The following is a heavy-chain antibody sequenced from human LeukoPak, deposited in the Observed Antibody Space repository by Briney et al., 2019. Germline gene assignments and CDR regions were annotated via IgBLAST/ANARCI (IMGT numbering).Heavy chain of an antibody. CDR3: AGGLRLTQRLGDLSPYGFDY. CDR2: IDHSGNT. V-gene: IGHV4-39*07. D-gene: IGHD3-16*02. CDR1: GGSISSGDYS. Sequence: PSETLSLTCTVSGGSISSGDYSWSWIRQPPGKGPEWIGEIDHSGNTKYNPSLKSRVTISLDTSKNEFFLKLSSVTAADTAVYYCAGGLRLTQRLGDLSPYGFDYWGQGTLVPVSS. J-gene: IGHJ4*02.